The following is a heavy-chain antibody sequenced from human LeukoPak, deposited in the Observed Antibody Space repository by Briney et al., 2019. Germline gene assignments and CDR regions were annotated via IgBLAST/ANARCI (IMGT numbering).Heavy chain of an antibody. Sequence: PGTSLRLACAASGFTFSSYTIHWVRQAPGKGLEWVALISYAGSNKYYADSVKGRFTVSRDNSKSTLYLQMNSLRTEDTAVYFCARDRYDYGFRGTFDYWGQGTLVTVSS. CDR3: ARDRYDYGFRGTFDY. D-gene: IGHD4-17*01. CDR1: GFTFSSYT. V-gene: IGHV3-30*04. J-gene: IGHJ4*02. CDR2: ISYAGSNK.